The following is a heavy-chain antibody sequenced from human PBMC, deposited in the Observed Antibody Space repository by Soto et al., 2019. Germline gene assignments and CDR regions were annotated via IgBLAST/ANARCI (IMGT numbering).Heavy chain of an antibody. CDR1: GGTCSSYA. V-gene: IGHV1-69*01. J-gene: IGHJ6*02. Sequence: QVQLVQSWAEVKKPGSSVKVSCKASGGTCSSYAISWVRQAPGPGLEWMGGIIPIFGTANYAQKCQGRVTITADDAPSTAYMGLSSMRSADTAVYYCARARWASTWGTYYGMDVWGQGTTVTVSS. CDR2: IIPIFGTA. D-gene: IGHD7-27*01. CDR3: ARARWASTWGTYYGMDV.